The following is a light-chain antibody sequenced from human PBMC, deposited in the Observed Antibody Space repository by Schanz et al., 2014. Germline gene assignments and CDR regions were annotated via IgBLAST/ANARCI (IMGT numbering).Light chain of an antibody. CDR1: SSNIGAGYV. Sequence: QSVLTQPPSVSGAPGQRVTISCTGSSSNIGAGYVLHWYQQLPGTAPKLLIYGNSNRPSGVPDRFSGSRSGTSASLTISGLQAEDEADYYCFSYAGSNNLAFGGGTKLTVL. V-gene: IGLV1-40*01. CDR3: FSYAGSNNLA. J-gene: IGLJ2*01. CDR2: GNS.